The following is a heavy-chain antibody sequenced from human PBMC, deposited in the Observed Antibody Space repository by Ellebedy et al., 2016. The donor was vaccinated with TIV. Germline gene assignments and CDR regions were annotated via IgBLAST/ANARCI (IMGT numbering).Heavy chain of an antibody. CDR2: MTPRNGNT. CDR1: GYSFTTLD. Sequence: AASVTVSCKASGYSFTTLDINWVRPPPGQGLEWKGWMTPRNGNTGFAKKFQGRVTMTRDTSIRTAYMELSSRKSEDTAVYYCARGVAAGVDYWGQGTLVTVSS. V-gene: IGHV1-8*01. D-gene: IGHD6-13*01. CDR3: ARGVAAGVDY. J-gene: IGHJ4*02.